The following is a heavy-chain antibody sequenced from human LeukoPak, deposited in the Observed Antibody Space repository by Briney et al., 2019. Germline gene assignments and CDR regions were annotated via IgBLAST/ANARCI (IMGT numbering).Heavy chain of an antibody. CDR2: IYPGDSET. J-gene: IGHJ3*02. CDR3: ARQKGLRLTPGSAFDI. D-gene: IGHD4-17*01. V-gene: IGHV5-51*01. CDR1: GSSFTSYW. Sequence: GESLKISCKGSGSSFTSYWTGWVRQMPGKGLEWMGIIYPGDSETRYRPSFQGQVTISADKSISTAYPQWSSLKASDTAMYYCARQKGLRLTPGSAFDIWGQGTMVTVSS.